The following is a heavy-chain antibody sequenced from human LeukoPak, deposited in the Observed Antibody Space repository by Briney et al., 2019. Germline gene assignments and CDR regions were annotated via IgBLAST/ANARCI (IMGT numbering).Heavy chain of an antibody. CDR1: GYTFTSYD. V-gene: IGHV1-46*01. D-gene: IGHD3-10*01. J-gene: IGHJ4*02. Sequence: ASVKVSCKASGYTFTSYDINWVRQAPGQGLEWMGIINPSGGSTSYAQKFQGRVTMTRDTSTSTVYMELSSLRSEDTAVYYRARVYYGSGSYYMVDYWGQGTLVTVSS. CDR3: ARVYYGSGSYYMVDY. CDR2: INPSGGST.